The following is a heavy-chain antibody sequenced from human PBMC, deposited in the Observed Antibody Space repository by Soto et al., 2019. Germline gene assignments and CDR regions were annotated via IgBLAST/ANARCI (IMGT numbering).Heavy chain of an antibody. Sequence: VQLVESGGGLIQPGGSLRLSCAASGFTVSNNHMTWVRQAAGKGLELVSFVHGGGSTSYADSVKGRFTISRDNSKNTLYLQLGSLRAEDTAIYYCAGRLTTAASLDYWGRGTVVTVSS. D-gene: IGHD6-25*01. CDR2: VHGGGST. J-gene: IGHJ4*02. V-gene: IGHV3-53*01. CDR3: AGRLTTAASLDY. CDR1: GFTVSNNH.